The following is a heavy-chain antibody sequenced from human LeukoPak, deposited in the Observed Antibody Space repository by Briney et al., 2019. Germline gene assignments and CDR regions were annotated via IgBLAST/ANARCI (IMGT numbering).Heavy chain of an antibody. Sequence: PGGSLRLSCAASGFTFSSYAMSWVRQAPGKGLEWVSAISGSGGSTYYADSVKGRFTISRDNSKNTLYLQMNSLRAEDTAVYYCAKAPKWYSYGYGYFDYWGQGTLVTVSS. V-gene: IGHV3-23*01. CDR2: ISGSGGST. D-gene: IGHD5-18*01. CDR3: AKAPKWYSYGYGYFDY. J-gene: IGHJ4*02. CDR1: GFTFSSYA.